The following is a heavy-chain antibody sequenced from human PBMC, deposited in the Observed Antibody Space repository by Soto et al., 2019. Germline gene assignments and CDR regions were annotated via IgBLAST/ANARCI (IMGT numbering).Heavy chain of an antibody. D-gene: IGHD6-13*01. J-gene: IGHJ6*02. CDR2: INPSADTT. CDR1: GYSVARYF. CDR3: ARGGSSPVFCYYCGLDV. Sequence: ASVTVSCQASGYSVARYFMHWVRQAPGQGLEWLGVINPSADTTTYAQKFQGRVTMTWDTSTNTVFMDVSSLRSEDTAIYYCARGGSSPVFCYYCGLDVWGQGTTVTVSS. V-gene: IGHV1-46*01.